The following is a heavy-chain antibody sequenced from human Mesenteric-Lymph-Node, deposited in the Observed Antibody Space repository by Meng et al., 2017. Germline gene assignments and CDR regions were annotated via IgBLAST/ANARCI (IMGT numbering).Heavy chain of an antibody. CDR1: GFTFSSYA. Sequence: GESLKISCAASGFTFSSYAMHWVRQAPGKGLEWVAVISYDGSNKYYADSVKGRFTISRDNSKNTLYLQMSSLRAEDTAVYYCASPPPGYSSGWYVYWGQGTLVTVSS. D-gene: IGHD6-19*01. V-gene: IGHV3-30*04. CDR2: ISYDGSNK. CDR3: ASPPPGYSSGWYVY. J-gene: IGHJ4*02.